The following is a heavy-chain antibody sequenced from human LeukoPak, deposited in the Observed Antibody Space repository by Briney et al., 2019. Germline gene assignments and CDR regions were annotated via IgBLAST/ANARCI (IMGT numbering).Heavy chain of an antibody. CDR1: GFPFRSYD. J-gene: IGHJ4*01. CDR3: AKARDSANYYFDS. V-gene: IGHV3-30*02. Sequence: SGGSLRLSCLGSGFPFRSYDMHWVRQAPGKGPECVAYIQDEGISKNYGDSVKGRFDISRDNSKNTVYLDMASLTVADTALYYCAKARDSANYYFDSWGHGTLVIVSS. D-gene: IGHD1-26*01. CDR2: IQDEGISK.